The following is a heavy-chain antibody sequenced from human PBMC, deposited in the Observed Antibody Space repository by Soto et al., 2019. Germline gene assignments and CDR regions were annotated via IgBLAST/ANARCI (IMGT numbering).Heavy chain of an antibody. CDR1: GYTFTGYY. D-gene: IGHD1-7*01. Sequence: ASVKVSCKASGYTFTGYYMHWVRQAPGQGLEWMGWINPNSGGTNYAQKFQGRVTMTRDTSISTAYMELSRLRSDDTAVYYCAVELELRVNYYYGMDVWGQGTTVTVSS. J-gene: IGHJ6*02. CDR2: INPNSGGT. CDR3: AVELELRVNYYYGMDV. V-gene: IGHV1-2*02.